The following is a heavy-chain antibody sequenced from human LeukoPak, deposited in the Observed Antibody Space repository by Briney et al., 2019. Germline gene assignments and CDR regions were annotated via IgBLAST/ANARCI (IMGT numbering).Heavy chain of an antibody. Sequence: SETLSLTCTVSGGSISSYYWSWIRQPPGKGLEWIGYIYYSGSTNYNPSLKSRVTISVDTSKNQFSLKLSSVTAADTAVYYCARVGGSSPSAFDIWGQGTMVTVSS. D-gene: IGHD3-16*01. CDR1: GGSISSYY. CDR3: ARVGGSSPSAFDI. J-gene: IGHJ3*02. CDR2: IYYSGST. V-gene: IGHV4-59*01.